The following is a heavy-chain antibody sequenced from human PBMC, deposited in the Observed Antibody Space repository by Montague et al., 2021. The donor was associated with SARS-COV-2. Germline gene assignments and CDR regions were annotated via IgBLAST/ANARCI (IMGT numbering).Heavy chain of an antibody. V-gene: IGHV4-39*01. CDR1: GGSISSSSYY. D-gene: IGHD3-9*01. CDR2: IYYSGST. J-gene: IGHJ4*02. Sequence: SETLSLTCTVSGGSISSSSYYWGWIRQPPGKGLEWIGSIYYSGSTYYNPSLKSRVTISVDTSKNQISLKLSSVTAADTAVYYCVRSRAERYCDWTKWDAHVKPYDMDDWGQGTMVTVSS. CDR3: VRSRAERYCDWTKWDAHVKPYDMDD.